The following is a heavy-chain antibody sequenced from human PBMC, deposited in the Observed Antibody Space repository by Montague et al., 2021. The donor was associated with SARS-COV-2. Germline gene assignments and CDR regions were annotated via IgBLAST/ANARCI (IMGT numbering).Heavy chain of an antibody. CDR1: GFSLDSRGVG. CDR2: IYWNDDK. CDR3: AHKNSGWPIEFAN. J-gene: IGHJ4*02. D-gene: IGHD6-19*01. Sequence: PALVKPTQTLTLTCTFSGFSLDSRGVGVGWIRQPPGKALECLALIYWNDDKRYSASLKTRRTVTKDTSKHQVVLTMTDMDPVDTATYFCAHKNSGWPIEFANWGQGALVTVSS. V-gene: IGHV2-5*01.